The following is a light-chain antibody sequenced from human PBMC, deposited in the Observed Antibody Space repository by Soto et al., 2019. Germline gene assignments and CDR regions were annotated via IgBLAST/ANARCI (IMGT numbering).Light chain of an antibody. V-gene: IGKV3-20*01. CDR2: GAS. CDR1: QSVSSSY. Sequence: EIVLTQSPGTLSLSPGERATLSCRASQSVSSSYLAWYQQKPGQAPRLLSYGASSRATGVPDRFSGSGSGTDFTLTISRLEPEDFAVYYCQQCGSAPLTFGPGTKVEIK. J-gene: IGKJ1*01. CDR3: QQCGSAPLT.